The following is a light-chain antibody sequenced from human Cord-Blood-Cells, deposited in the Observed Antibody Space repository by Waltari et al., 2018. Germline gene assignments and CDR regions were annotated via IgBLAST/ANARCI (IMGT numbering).Light chain of an antibody. CDR2: GAS. CDR1: QCVSSN. V-gene: IGKV3-15*01. CDR3: QQYNNWPPVFT. Sequence: ETAMTQSPATLSVSPGERAPLSCRASQCVSSNVAWYQQKPGQAPRLLIYGASTRATGIPARFSGSGSGTEFTLTISSLQSEDFAVYYCQQYNNWPPVFTFGPGTKVDIK. J-gene: IGKJ3*01.